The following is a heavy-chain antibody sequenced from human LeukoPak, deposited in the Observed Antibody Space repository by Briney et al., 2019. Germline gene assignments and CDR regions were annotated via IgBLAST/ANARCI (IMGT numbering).Heavy chain of an antibody. CDR3: ARDSLERRTNAFDI. V-gene: IGHV3-48*02. CDR1: GFTFSSYS. Sequence: GGSLRLSCAASGFTFSSYSMNWVRQAPGKRLEWVSYISSSSSTIYYADSVKGRFTISRDNAKNSLYLQMNSLRDEDTAVYYCARDSLERRTNAFDIWGQGTMVTVSS. J-gene: IGHJ3*02. CDR2: ISSSSSTI. D-gene: IGHD1-1*01.